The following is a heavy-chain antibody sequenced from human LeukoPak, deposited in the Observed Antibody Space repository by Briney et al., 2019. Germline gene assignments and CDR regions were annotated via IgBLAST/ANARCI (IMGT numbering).Heavy chain of an antibody. V-gene: IGHV4-39*07. Sequence: SETLSLTCTVSGGSISSGDYYWSWIRQPPGKGLEWIGEINHSGSTNYNPSLKSRVTISVDTSKNQFSLKLSSVTAADTAVYYCARGIVVVNWGQGTLVTVSS. CDR1: GGSISSGDYY. D-gene: IGHD2-21*01. CDR3: ARGIVVVN. CDR2: INHSGST. J-gene: IGHJ4*02.